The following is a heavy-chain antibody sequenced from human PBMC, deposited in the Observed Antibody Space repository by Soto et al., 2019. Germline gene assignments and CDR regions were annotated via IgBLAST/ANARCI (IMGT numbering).Heavy chain of an antibody. CDR1: GFTFSDYS. D-gene: IGHD2-15*01. J-gene: IGHJ4*02. V-gene: IGHV3-48*01. Sequence: EVQLVESGGGLVQPGGSLRLSCTASGFTFSDYSMNWVRQAPGKGLEWASYIGTSSSTVYYAYSVEGRFSISRDNAKNSQYLQMNSLRAEDTAVYYCERDSAYSFDYWGQGILVTVSP. CDR2: IGTSSSTV. CDR3: ERDSAYSFDY.